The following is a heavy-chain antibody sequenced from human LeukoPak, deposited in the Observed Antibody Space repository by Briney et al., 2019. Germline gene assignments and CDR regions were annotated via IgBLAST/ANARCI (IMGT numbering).Heavy chain of an antibody. J-gene: IGHJ4*02. V-gene: IGHV3-74*01. CDR1: GFTFSSYW. D-gene: IGHD3-22*01. CDR2: INSDGSST. Sequence: PGGSLRLSCAASGFTFSSYWMHWVRQVPGKGLVWVSRINSDGSSTSYADSVKGRFTISRDNAKNTLYLQMNSLRAEDTAVYYCAREGYYYDSSGYSYYFDYWGQGTLVTVSS. CDR3: AREGYYYDSSGYSYYFDY.